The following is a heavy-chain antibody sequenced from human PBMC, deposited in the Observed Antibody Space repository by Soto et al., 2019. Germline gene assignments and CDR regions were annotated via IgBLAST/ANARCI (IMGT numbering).Heavy chain of an antibody. CDR1: GYTFTSYA. V-gene: IGHV1-3*01. CDR3: ARGYCSSTTCYFQDY. Sequence: ASVKVSCKASGYTFTSYAMHWVRQAPGQRLEWMGWINGDSGNTKYSRKFQGRVTIIRDTSASTAYMERSSLRSEDTAVYYCARGYCSSTTCYFQDYWGQGTLVTVSS. J-gene: IGHJ4*02. CDR2: INGDSGNT. D-gene: IGHD2-2*01.